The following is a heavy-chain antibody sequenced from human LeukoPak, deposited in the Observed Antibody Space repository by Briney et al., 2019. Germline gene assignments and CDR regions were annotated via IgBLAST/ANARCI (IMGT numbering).Heavy chain of an antibody. Sequence: SETLSLTCTVSGGSISSGGYYWSWIRQHPGKGLEWIGYIYYSGSTYYNPSLKSRVTISVDTSMNQFSLKLSSVTAADTAVYYCARDRAVRGLYGMDVWGQGTTVTVSS. J-gene: IGHJ6*02. CDR1: GGSISSGGYY. V-gene: IGHV4-31*03. D-gene: IGHD3-10*01. CDR3: ARDRAVRGLYGMDV. CDR2: IYYSGST.